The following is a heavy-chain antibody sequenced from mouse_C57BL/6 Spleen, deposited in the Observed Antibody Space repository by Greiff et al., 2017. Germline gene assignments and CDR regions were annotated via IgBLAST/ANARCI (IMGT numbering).Heavy chain of an antibody. D-gene: IGHD2-4*01. J-gene: IGHJ2*01. CDR3: ARFLYYYDEGDY. V-gene: IGHV1-53*01. Sequence: VQLQQPGTELVKPGASVKLSCKASGYTFTSYWMHWVKQRPGHGLEWIGNINPSNGGTTYNEKFKSKATLTVDNSSRTAYMQLSSLTSDDSAVYYCARFLYYYDEGDYGGQGTTLTVSS. CDR1: GYTFTSYW. CDR2: INPSNGGT.